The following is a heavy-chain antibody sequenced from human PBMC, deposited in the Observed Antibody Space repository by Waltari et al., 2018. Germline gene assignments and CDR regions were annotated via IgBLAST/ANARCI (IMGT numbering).Heavy chain of an antibody. CDR3: ARQNYDSSGYYLY. J-gene: IGHJ4*02. CDR2: IYYSGST. D-gene: IGHD3-22*01. CDR1: GGSISRSRYY. Sequence: QLQLQESGPGLVKPSETLSLTCTVSGGSISRSRYYWAWIRQPPGKGLEWIGSIYYSGSTYYNPSLKSRVTISVDTSKNQFSLKLSSVTAADTAVYYCARQNYDSSGYYLYWGQGTLVTVSS. V-gene: IGHV4-39*07.